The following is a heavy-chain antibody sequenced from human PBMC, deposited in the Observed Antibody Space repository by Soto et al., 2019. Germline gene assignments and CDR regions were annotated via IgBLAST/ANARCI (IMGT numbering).Heavy chain of an antibody. CDR1: GYTLTELS. D-gene: IGHD5-12*01. V-gene: IGHV1-24*01. J-gene: IGHJ5*02. Sequence: ASVKVSCKASGYTLTELSMHWVRHAPGKGLEWMGGFDPEDGETIYAQKFQGRVTMTEDTSTDTAYMELSSLRSEDTAVYYCATARSSGYTDFDPWGQGTLVTVSS. CDR3: ATARSSGYTDFDP. CDR2: FDPEDGET.